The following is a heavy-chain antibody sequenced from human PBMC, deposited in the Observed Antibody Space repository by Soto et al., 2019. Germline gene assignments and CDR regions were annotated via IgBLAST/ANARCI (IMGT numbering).Heavy chain of an antibody. CDR1: GYTFTGYY. CDR3: ARSDDFWSGGYYYYGMDV. D-gene: IGHD3-3*01. V-gene: IGHV1-2*04. Sequence: GASVKVSCKASGYTFTGYYMHWVRQAPGQGLEWMGWINPNSGGTNYAQKFQGWVTMTRDTSFSTAYMELSRLRSDDTAVYYCARSDDFWSGGYYYYGMDVWGQGTTVTVSS. J-gene: IGHJ6*02. CDR2: INPNSGGT.